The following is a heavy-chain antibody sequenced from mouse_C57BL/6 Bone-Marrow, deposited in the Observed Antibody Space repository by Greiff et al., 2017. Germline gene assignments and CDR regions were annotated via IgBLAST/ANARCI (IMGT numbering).Heavy chain of an antibody. D-gene: IGHD5-1-1*01. CDR1: GFTFTTYP. J-gene: IGHJ2*01. V-gene: IGHV1-47*01. CDR2: FHPYNDDT. Sequence: QVQLLQSGAELVKPGASLKMSCKASGFTFTTYPIEWMQQNHGKSLEWIGTFHPYNDDTKYNEKLKGKATLTVENSSNTFFLELSRLTSDDSSVYYCARSNTFFYYFDYWGKGTTLTVSS. CDR3: ARSNTFFYYFDY.